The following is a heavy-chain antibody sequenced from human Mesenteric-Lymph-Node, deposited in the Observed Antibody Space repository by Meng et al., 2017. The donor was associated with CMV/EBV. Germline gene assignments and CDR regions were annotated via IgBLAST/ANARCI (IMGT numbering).Heavy chain of an antibody. Sequence: VRLQESGPGLVKPSETLSLTCIGSGVSVTSGAYHWSWIRQSPGKGLEWIGYIYGTGITIYNPSLKSRVTILLETSKNQFSLKLNSVTTADTAVYYCAKSRSSTPGIVDDWGQGTLVTVSS. CDR1: GVSVTSGAYH. V-gene: IGHV4-61*08. CDR2: IYGTGIT. D-gene: IGHD2/OR15-2a*01. CDR3: AKSRSSTPGIVDD. J-gene: IGHJ4*02.